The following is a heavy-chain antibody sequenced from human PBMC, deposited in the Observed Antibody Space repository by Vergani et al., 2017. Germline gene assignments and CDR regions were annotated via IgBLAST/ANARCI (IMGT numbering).Heavy chain of an antibody. D-gene: IGHD5-12*01. CDR2: IWYDGSNK. Sequence: VQLLESGGGLIKPGGSLRLSCVVSGITFKNAWINWVRQAPGKGLEWVAVIWYDGSNKYYADSVKGRFTISRDNSKNTLYLQINSLSAGDTSVYYCAKANPRNSGYDYLYYYHAMDVWGQGTTVTVSS. J-gene: IGHJ6*02. V-gene: IGHV3-33*06. CDR1: GITFKNAW. CDR3: AKANPRNSGYDYLYYYHAMDV.